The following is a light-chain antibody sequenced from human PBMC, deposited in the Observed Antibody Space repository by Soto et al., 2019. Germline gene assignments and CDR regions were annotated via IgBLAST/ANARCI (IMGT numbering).Light chain of an antibody. Sequence: EILMTQYPDTLSVSPGQRVTLSCRASQSVSSSLAWYQQKPGQAPRLLIYGASSRATGIPARFSGSGSGTEFTLTISSLRSEDFATYYCQQYYSYPRTFGQGTKVEIK. CDR2: GAS. CDR3: QQYYSYPRT. J-gene: IGKJ1*01. V-gene: IGKV3-15*01. CDR1: QSVSSS.